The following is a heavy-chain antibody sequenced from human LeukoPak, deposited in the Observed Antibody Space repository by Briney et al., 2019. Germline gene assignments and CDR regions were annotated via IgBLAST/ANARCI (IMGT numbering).Heavy chain of an antibody. V-gene: IGHV3-23*01. CDR2: ISGSGGST. J-gene: IGHJ4*02. CDR1: GFTFSSYA. CDR3: AEDWISRRGYYFDY. D-gene: IGHD2-2*03. Sequence: GWSLRLSCAASGFTFSSYAMRWVRQAPGKGLEWVSAISGSGGSTYYADSVKGRFTISRENSKNTLYLQMNSLRAEDTAVYYCAEDWISRRGYYFDYWGQGTLVTVSS.